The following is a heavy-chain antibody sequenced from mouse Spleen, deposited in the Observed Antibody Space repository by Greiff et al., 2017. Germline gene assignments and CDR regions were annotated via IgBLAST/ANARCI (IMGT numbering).Heavy chain of an antibody. D-gene: IGHD2-4*01. CDR2: IHPSDSDT. CDR1: GYTFTSYW. CDR3: AMIYYDYDWFAY. Sequence: VQLQQPGAELVKPGASVKVSCKASGYTFTSYWMHWVKQRPGQGLEWIGRIHPSDSDTNYNQKFKGKATLTVDKSSSTAYMQLSSLTSEDSAVYYCAMIYYDYDWFAYWGQGTLVTVSA. V-gene: IGHV1-74*01. J-gene: IGHJ3*01.